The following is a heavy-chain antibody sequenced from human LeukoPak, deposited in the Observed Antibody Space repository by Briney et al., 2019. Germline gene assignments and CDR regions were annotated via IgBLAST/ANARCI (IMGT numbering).Heavy chain of an antibody. V-gene: IGHV1-18*01. CDR3: ARGGLPGALVVTPTYYMDV. D-gene: IGHD4-23*01. J-gene: IGHJ6*03. Sequence: ASVKVSCKASGYTFTSYGISWVRQAPGQGLEWMGWINAYSGNTNYAQKLQGRVTMTTDTSTSTAYMELRSLRSDDTAVYYCARGGLPGALVVTPTYYMDVWGKGTTVTVSS. CDR2: INAYSGNT. CDR1: GYTFTSYG.